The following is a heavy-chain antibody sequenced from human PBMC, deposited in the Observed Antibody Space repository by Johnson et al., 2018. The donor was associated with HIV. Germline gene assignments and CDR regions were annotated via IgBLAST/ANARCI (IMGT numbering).Heavy chain of an antibody. CDR2: IKQDGSEK. CDR1: GFTFDDYG. CDR3: ARGFDAFDI. J-gene: IGHJ3*02. Sequence: VQLVESGGGLVQPGESLRLSCVVSGFTFDDYGMSWVRQAPWKGLEWVANIKQDGSEKYYVDSVKGRFTISRDNAKNSLYLQMNSLRAEDTAVYYCARGFDAFDIWGQGTMVTVSS. V-gene: IGHV3-7*03.